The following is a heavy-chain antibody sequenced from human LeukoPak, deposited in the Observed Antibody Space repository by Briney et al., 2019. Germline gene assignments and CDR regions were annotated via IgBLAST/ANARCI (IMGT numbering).Heavy chain of an antibody. V-gene: IGHV1-69*13. CDR3: ARCRITMVRGVINYYYMDV. J-gene: IGHJ6*03. CDR1: GGTFSSYA. CDR2: IIPIFGTA. D-gene: IGHD3-10*01. Sequence: ASVKVSCKASGGTFSSYAISWVRQAPGQGLEWMGGIIPIFGTANYAQKFQGRVTITADESTSTAYMELSSLRSEDTAVYYCARCRITMVRGVINYYYMDVWGKGTTVIVSS.